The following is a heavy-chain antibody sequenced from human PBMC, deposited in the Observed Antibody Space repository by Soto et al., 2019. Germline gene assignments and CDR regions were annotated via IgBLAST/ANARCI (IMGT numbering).Heavy chain of an antibody. CDR2: IIPIDGTA. J-gene: IGHJ6*02. Sequence: QVQLVQSGAEVKKPGSSVKVSCKASGGTFSSFTISWVRQAPGQGLEWMGGIIPIDGTANYAQKFQGRVTITADASTRTAYMELSSLRSADTAVYYCAKDRRADWESYSYYAMDVWGQGTTVTVSS. V-gene: IGHV1-69*01. CDR1: GGTFSSFT. D-gene: IGHD1-26*01. CDR3: AKDRRADWESYSYYAMDV.